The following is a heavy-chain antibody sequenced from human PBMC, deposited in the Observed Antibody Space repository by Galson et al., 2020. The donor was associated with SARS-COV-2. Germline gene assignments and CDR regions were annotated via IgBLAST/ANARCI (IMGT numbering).Heavy chain of an antibody. Sequence: TGGSLRLSCAASGFTFSSYGMHWVRQAPGKGLEWVAVIWYDGSNKYYADSVKGRSTISRDNSKNTLYLQRNSLRAEDTAVYYCATNRYYYDSSGYYNLDYWGQGTLVTVSS. CDR3: ATNRYYYDSSGYYNLDY. J-gene: IGHJ4*02. CDR1: GFTFSSYG. V-gene: IGHV3-33*01. D-gene: IGHD3-22*01. CDR2: IWYDGSNK.